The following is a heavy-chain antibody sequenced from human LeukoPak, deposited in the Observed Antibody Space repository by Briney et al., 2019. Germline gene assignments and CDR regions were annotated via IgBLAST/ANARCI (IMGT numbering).Heavy chain of an antibody. J-gene: IGHJ5*02. Sequence: GASVKVSCKASGYTFSSYGIAWVRQAPGQGLEWMGWINPNSGGTNYAQKFQGRVTMTRDTSISTAYMELSRLRSDDTAVYYCARALERKNYGGNSAPSDPWGQGTLVTVSS. D-gene: IGHD4-23*01. CDR2: INPNSGGT. CDR1: GYTFSSYG. CDR3: ARALERKNYGGNSAPSDP. V-gene: IGHV1-2*02.